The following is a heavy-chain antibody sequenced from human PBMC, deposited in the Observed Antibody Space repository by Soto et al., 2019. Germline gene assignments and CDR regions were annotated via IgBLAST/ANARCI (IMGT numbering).Heavy chain of an antibody. D-gene: IGHD2-2*01. CDR2: IYYSGST. V-gene: IGHV4-39*01. J-gene: IGHJ6*03. CDR1: GGSISSSSYY. CDR3: ARVIVVPAAPLYYYYYMDV. Sequence: QLQLQESGPGLVKPSETLSLTCTVSGGSISSSSYYWGWIRQPPGKGLAWIGSIYYSGSTYYNPSLKGRVTISVDTSKNQFSLRLSSVTAADTAVYYCARVIVVPAAPLYYYYYMDVWGKGTTVTVSS.